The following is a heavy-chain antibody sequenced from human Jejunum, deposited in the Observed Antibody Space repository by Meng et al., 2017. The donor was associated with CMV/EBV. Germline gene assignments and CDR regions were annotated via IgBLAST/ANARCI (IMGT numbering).Heavy chain of an antibody. CDR2: ISNIGSFK. D-gene: IGHD1-26*01. CDR1: FTFSSYL. J-gene: IGHJ6*02. CDR3: ASPPGGIVTLNGLDV. V-gene: IGHV3-74*01. Sequence: FTFSSYLIPWVRQAPGKGLVWVSSISNIGSFKACANSVKGRFTVSRDNAKNTAYLQMNSLTVEDTAIYYCASPPGGIVTLNGLDVWGQGTTVTVSS.